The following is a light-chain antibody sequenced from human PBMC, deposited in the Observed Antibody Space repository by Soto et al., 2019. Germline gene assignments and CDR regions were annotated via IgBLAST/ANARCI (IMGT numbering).Light chain of an antibody. V-gene: IGKV3-11*01. Sequence: EIVLTQSPATLSLSPGIRATLSCRASQSVSSYLAWYQQKPGQAPRLLIYDASNRATGIPARFSGSGSGTDLTLTISSLEPEDFAVYYCQPRSDWPLTFGGGTKVEIK. CDR3: QPRSDWPLT. CDR1: QSVSSY. J-gene: IGKJ4*01. CDR2: DAS.